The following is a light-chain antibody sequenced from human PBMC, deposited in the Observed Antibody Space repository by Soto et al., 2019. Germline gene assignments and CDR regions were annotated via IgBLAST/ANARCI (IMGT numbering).Light chain of an antibody. J-gene: IGLJ1*01. CDR1: SSDVGGYNF. CDR2: DVT. Sequence: QSALTQSRSVSGSPGQSVTISCTGTSSDVGGYNFVSWYQQYPGKAPKLIIYDVTKRPSGVPDRFSGSKSGNTASLTISGLQTDDEADYYCCSYAGSYTYVFGTGTKLTVL. V-gene: IGLV2-11*01. CDR3: CSYAGSYTYV.